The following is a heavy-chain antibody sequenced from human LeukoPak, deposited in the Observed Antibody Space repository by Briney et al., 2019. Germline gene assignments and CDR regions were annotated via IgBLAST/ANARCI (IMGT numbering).Heavy chain of an antibody. CDR3: ARQERWLQFHFDY. CDR1: GGSISSSSYY. Sequence: PSETLSLTCTVSGGSISSSSYYWGWIRQPPGKGLEWMGSIYYSGSTYYNPSLKSRVTISVDTSKNQFSLKLSSVTAADTAVYYCARQERWLQFHFDYWGQGTLVTVSS. J-gene: IGHJ4*02. V-gene: IGHV4-39*07. D-gene: IGHD5-24*01. CDR2: IYYSGST.